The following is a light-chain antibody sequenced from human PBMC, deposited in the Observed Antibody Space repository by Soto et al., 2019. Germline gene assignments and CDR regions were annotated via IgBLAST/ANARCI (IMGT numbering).Light chain of an antibody. CDR3: AAWDDSLGYV. CDR2: SNN. Sequence: SVLTRPPPASGAPGQRVPISFSGNSPNIGSNTVNWYQQLPGTAPKLLIYSNNQRPSGVPDRFSGSKSGTSASLAISGLQSEDEADYYCAAWDDSLGYVFGTGTKVTVL. CDR1: SPNIGSNT. V-gene: IGLV1-44*01. J-gene: IGLJ1*01.